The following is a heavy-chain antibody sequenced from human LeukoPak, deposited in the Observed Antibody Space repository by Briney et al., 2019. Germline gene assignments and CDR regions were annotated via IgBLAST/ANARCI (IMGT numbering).Heavy chain of an antibody. D-gene: IGHD2-15*01. V-gene: IGHV3-23*01. CDR1: GFTFTSYA. CDR3: AWGPYCSGGSCYSSDAFDI. Sequence: GGSLRLSCAASGFTFTSYAMRWVRQAPGKGLEWVSSITGSGDTTYYADSVRGRFTISRDNSKNTLYLQMNSLRAEDTAVYYCAWGPYCSGGSCYSSDAFDIWGQGTMVTVSS. CDR2: ITGSGDTT. J-gene: IGHJ3*02.